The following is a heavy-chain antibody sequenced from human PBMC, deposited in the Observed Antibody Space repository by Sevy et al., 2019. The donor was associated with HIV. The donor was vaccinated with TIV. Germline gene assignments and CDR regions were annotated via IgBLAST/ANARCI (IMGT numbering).Heavy chain of an antibody. CDR2: ISSGSSYI. J-gene: IGHJ4*02. D-gene: IGHD3-22*01. Sequence: GGSLRLSCAASGFTFSNYDMNWVRQAPGKGLEWVSYISSGSSYIYYADSLKGRVTMSRDNANNSLFLQRNSLRAEDTAVYYCARALDYYDTGGLYYWGQGALVTVSS. CDR3: ARALDYYDTGGLYY. CDR1: GFTFSNYD. V-gene: IGHV3-21*01.